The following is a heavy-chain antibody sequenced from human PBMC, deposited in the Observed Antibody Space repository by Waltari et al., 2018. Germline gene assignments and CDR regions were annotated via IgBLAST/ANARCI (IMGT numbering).Heavy chain of an antibody. CDR1: GYTFTGYD. D-gene: IGHD3-16*02. J-gene: IGHJ6*02. CDR3: ARDLRYRGSDDYYYYYGMDV. Sequence: QVQLVQSGAEVKKPGASVKVSCKASGYTFTGYDMQWVRQATGQGLEWMGWINPNSGGTNYAQKFQGRVTMNRDTSISTAYMELSRLRSDDTAVYYCARDLRYRGSDDYYYYYGMDVWGQGTTVTVSS. CDR2: INPNSGGT. V-gene: IGHV1-2*02.